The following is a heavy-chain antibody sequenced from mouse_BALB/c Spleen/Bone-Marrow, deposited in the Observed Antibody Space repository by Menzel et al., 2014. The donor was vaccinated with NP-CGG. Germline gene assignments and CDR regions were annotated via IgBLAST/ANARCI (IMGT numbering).Heavy chain of an antibody. CDR1: GYAFTNYL. Sequence: QVQLQQPGAELVRPGTSGMVSCKASGYAFTNYLIEWVKQRPGQGLEWIGVINSGSGGTAYNEKFKGKATLTADKSSSAAYKQRSSLTSDDAAGYFCAIRISVGVHPAYGGQGTLVTVSA. D-gene: IGHD1-1*02. CDR2: INSGSGGT. CDR3: AIRISVGVHPAY. J-gene: IGHJ3*01. V-gene: IGHV1-54*01.